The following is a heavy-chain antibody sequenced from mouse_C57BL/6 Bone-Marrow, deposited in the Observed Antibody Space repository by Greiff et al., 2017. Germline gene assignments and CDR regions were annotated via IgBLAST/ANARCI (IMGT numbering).Heavy chain of an antibody. D-gene: IGHD1-1*01. CDR3: TRGGGSSIDY. Sequence: QVQLKESGAELVRPGASVTLSCKASGYTFTDYEMHWVKQTPVHGLEWIGAIDPETGGTAYNQKFKGKAILTADKSSSTAYMELRSLTSEDSAVDYCTRGGGSSIDYWGQGTTLTVSS. CDR1: GYTFTDYE. CDR2: IDPETGGT. J-gene: IGHJ2*01. V-gene: IGHV1-15*01.